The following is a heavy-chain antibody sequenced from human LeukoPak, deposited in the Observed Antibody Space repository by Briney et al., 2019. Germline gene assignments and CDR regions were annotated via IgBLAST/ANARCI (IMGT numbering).Heavy chain of an antibody. D-gene: IGHD3-10*02. V-gene: IGHV3-53*01. CDR1: GFSVSSNY. CDR3: ARVFGVRGVSLPDY. CDR2: IYSGDIT. Sequence: PGGSLRLSCAASGFSVSSNYMSWVRQAPGKGLEWVSVIYSGDITYYADSVKGRFTISRDNSKNTLYLQMNSLRAEDTAVYYCARVFGVRGVSLPDYWGQGTLVTVSS. J-gene: IGHJ4*02.